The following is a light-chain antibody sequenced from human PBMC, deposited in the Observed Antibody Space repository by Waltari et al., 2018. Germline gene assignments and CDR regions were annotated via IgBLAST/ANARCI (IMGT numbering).Light chain of an antibody. Sequence: QSALTQEASVSGTVGQKVTFSCAGNSNNVGSYAVGWYQQLSHGAPKIVILGNSLPSGIPDRFSGSKSGTTASLTISGLQPEDEADYYCSTWDYSLSAHVFGGGTKLTVL. CDR3: STWDYSLSAHV. CDR1: SNNVGSYA. J-gene: IGLJ3*02. CDR2: GNS. V-gene: IGLV1-44*01.